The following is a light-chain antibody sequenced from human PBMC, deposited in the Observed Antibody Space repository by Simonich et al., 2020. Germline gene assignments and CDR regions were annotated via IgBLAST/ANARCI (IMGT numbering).Light chain of an antibody. V-gene: IGKV4-1*01. J-gene: IGKJ5*01. CDR1: QSVLYRSNNKNY. Sequence: DIVMTQSPDSLAVSLGERATINCKSSQSVLYRSNNKNYLDWYQHKPGQPPKLLIYWASTRESGVPDRFSGSGSGTDFTLTISSLQAEDVAVYYCQKYYSTPITFGQGTRLEIK. CDR2: WAS. CDR3: QKYYSTPIT.